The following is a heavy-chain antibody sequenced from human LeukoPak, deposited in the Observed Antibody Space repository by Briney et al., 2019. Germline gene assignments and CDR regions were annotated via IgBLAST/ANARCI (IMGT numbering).Heavy chain of an antibody. CDR1: GFTFSSYE. CDR3: ARGGELLEGLWFDP. V-gene: IGHV3-48*03. Sequence: GGSLRLSCAASGFTFSSYEMNWVRQAPGKGLEWVSYISSSGSTIYYADSVKGRFTISRDNAKNSLYLQMNSLRAEDTAVYYCARGGELLEGLWFDPWGQGTLVTVSS. J-gene: IGHJ5*02. CDR2: ISSSGSTI. D-gene: IGHD1-26*01.